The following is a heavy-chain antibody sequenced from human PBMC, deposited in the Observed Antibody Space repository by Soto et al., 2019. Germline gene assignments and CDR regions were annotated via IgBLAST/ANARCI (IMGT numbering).Heavy chain of an antibody. Sequence: QVQLVESGGGVVQPGRSLRLSCAASGFTFSSYGMNWVRQAPGKGLEWVAVIWYDGSNKYYADSVKGRFTISRENSKNTQYLKMNSLRADDTAVYYCARDALEVPAEIDMDVWGKGTTVTVSS. D-gene: IGHD2-2*01. CDR1: GFTFSSYG. V-gene: IGHV3-33*01. CDR3: ARDALEVPAEIDMDV. CDR2: IWYDGSNK. J-gene: IGHJ6*03.